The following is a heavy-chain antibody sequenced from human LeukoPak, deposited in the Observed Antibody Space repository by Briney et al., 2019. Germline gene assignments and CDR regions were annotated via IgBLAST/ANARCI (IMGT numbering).Heavy chain of an antibody. J-gene: IGHJ6*02. CDR3: ARVWRNPSFGVDV. CDR2: IYYSGST. V-gene: IGHV4-59*01. D-gene: IGHD1-14*01. CDR1: GDSISSYY. Sequence: SETLSLTCTVSGDSISSYYWNWIRQPPGKGLEWIGYIYYSGSTNYNSSLKSRVTISGDTSKNQLSLKLSSVTAADTAVCYCARVWRNPSFGVDVWGQGTTVTVSS.